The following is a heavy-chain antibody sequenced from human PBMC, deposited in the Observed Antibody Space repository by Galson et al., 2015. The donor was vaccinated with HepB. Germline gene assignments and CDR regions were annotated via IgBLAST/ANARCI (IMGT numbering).Heavy chain of an antibody. Sequence: SLRLSCAASGSTFSGYAMYWVRQTPGKGLEWVSGISGSGGHTYYADSVKGRFTISRDNSKNTLYLQMSSLRAEDTAVYYCAKDVPSIPVAGDFDYWGQGTLVTVSS. CDR3: AKDVPSIPVAGDFDY. D-gene: IGHD6-19*01. J-gene: IGHJ4*02. CDR2: ISGSGGHT. V-gene: IGHV3-23*01. CDR1: GSTFSGYA.